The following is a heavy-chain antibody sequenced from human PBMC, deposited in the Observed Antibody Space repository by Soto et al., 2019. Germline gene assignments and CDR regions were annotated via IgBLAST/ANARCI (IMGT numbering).Heavy chain of an antibody. D-gene: IGHD3-9*01. J-gene: IGHJ5*02. CDR1: GGSISSGGYY. CDR3: ARGRSNYDILTGRLTRVWFDP. Sequence: TLSLTCTVSGGSISSGGYYWSWIRQHPGKGLEWIGYIYYSGSTYYNPSLKSQVTISVDTSKNQISLKLSSVTAADTAVYYCARGRSNYDILTGRLTRVWFDPWGQGTLVTVLL. V-gene: IGHV4-31*01. CDR2: IYYSGST.